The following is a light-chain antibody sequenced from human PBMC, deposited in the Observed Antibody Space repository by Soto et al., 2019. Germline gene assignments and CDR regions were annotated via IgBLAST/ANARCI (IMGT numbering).Light chain of an antibody. J-gene: IGLJ1*01. V-gene: IGLV2-23*02. CDR2: EVN. CDR1: SSKVGSYKL. Sequence: SALTQPASVSGSPGQSITISCTRTSSKVGSYKLGSWYQQHPGKAPKLVVFEVNKRPSGVSNRFSGSKSGNTASLTISGLKVEDEADYYYCSSGGSPTYVFGTGTKVTVL. CDR3: CSSGGSPTYV.